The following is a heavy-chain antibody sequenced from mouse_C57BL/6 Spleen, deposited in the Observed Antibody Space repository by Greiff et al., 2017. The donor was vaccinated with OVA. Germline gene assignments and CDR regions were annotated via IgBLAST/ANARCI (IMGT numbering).Heavy chain of an antibody. CDR3: ARDRYGSSYGFDY. CDR1: GYTFTSYW. J-gene: IGHJ2*01. Sequence: QVQLQQPGAELVRPGTSVKLSCKASGYTFTSYWMHWVKQRPGQGLEWIGVIDPSDSYTNYNQKLKGKATLTVDTSSSTAYMQLSSLTSEDSAVYYCARDRYGSSYGFDYWGQGTTLTVSS. D-gene: IGHD1-1*01. CDR2: IDPSDSYT. V-gene: IGHV1-59*01.